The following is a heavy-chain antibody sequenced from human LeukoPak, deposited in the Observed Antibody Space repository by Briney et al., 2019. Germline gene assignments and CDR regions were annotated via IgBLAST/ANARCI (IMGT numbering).Heavy chain of an antibody. D-gene: IGHD2-2*01. Sequence: SETLSLTCTVSDYSTSSLYYWGWIRQPPGKGLEWITSIHHSGSTDYNPSLKSRVTISIDTSKNQFSLKLKYVTAADTAVYYCARLGYCSSTSCYPDFWGQGTLVTVSS. CDR3: ARLGYCSSTSCYPDF. CDR1: DYSTSSLYY. J-gene: IGHJ4*02. CDR2: IHHSGST. V-gene: IGHV4-38-2*02.